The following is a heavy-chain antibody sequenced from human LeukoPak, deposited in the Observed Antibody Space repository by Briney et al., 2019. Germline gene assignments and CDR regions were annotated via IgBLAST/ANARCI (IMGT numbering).Heavy chain of an antibody. D-gene: IGHD1-1*01. Sequence: GGPRRPPCAVLGSTLRANGLAWFGQAPGKGLEGWAVIWYDGSNKYYADSVKGRFTISRDNSKNTLYLQMNSLRAEDTAVYYCARGGTTGTTPTDYWGQGTLVTVSS. CDR2: IWYDGSNK. CDR3: ARGGTTGTTPTDY. J-gene: IGHJ4*02. V-gene: IGHV3-33*01. CDR1: GSTLRANG.